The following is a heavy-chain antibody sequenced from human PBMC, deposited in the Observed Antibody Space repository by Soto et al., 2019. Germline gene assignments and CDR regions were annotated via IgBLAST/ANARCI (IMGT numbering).Heavy chain of an antibody. CDR1: NYTTPNYG. CDR2: INGFNGNT. Sequence: ASVKVSCKASNYTTPNYGINWVRQAPGQGLEWMGWINGFNGNTHYARNLQDRLTMTTDTSASTTYMELRSLRFDDTALYYCAWEKKKGYSGWDPFDYWGQGALVTVSS. J-gene: IGHJ4*02. D-gene: IGHD5-12*01. V-gene: IGHV1-18*04. CDR3: AWEKKKGYSGWDPFDY.